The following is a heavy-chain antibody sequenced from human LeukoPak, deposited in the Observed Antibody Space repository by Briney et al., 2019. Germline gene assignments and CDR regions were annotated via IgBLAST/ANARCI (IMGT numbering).Heavy chain of an antibody. D-gene: IGHD1-1*01. CDR1: GYSISSGYY. CDR3: ARDRGTWNDDGFDY. CDR2: IYHSGST. J-gene: IGHJ4*02. V-gene: IGHV4-38-2*02. Sequence: SETLSLTCTVSGYSISSGYYWSWIRQPPGKGLEWIGSIYHSGSTYYNPSLKSRVTISVDTSKNQFSLKLSSVTAADTAVYYCARDRGTWNDDGFDYWGQGTLVTVSS.